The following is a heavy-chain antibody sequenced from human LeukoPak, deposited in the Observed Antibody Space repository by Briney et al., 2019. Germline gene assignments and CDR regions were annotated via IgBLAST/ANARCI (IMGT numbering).Heavy chain of an antibody. CDR1: GGSFSGYY. V-gene: IGHV4-34*01. J-gene: IGHJ4*02. D-gene: IGHD1-26*01. Sequence: SETLSLTCAVYGGSFSGYYWSWIRQPPGKGLEWIGEINHSGSTNYNPSLKSRVTISVDTSKNQFSLKLSSVTAADTAVYYCASGSYYRVHYWGQGTLVTVSS. CDR3: ASGSYYRVHY. CDR2: INHSGST.